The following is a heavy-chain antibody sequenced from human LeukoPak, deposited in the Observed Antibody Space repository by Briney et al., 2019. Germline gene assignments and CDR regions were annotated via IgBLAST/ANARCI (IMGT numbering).Heavy chain of an antibody. CDR3: ARGELVAVAASFDI. D-gene: IGHD6-19*01. V-gene: IGHV3-21*01. CDR2: ISSSSSYI. Sequence: GGSLRLSCAASGFTFSSYAMNWVRQAPGKGLEWVSSISSSSSYIYYADSVKGRFTISRDNAKNSLCLQMNSLRAEDTAVYYCARGELVAVAASFDIWGQGTMVTVSS. CDR1: GFTFSSYA. J-gene: IGHJ3*02.